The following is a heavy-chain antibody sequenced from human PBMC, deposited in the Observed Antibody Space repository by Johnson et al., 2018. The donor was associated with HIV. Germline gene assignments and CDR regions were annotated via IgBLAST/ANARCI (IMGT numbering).Heavy chain of an antibody. CDR3: AREGLGEDAFDI. Sequence: VQLVESGGGLVQPGGSLRLSCAASGFTFSSYWISWVRQAPGNGLEWVANIKQDGREKYSVDSVKGRFTISRDNAKNSLYLQMNSLRAEDTDVYYCAREGLGEDAFDIWGQGTMVTVSS. CDR2: IKQDGREK. J-gene: IGHJ3*02. V-gene: IGHV3-7*03. D-gene: IGHD3/OR15-3a*01. CDR1: GFTFSSYW.